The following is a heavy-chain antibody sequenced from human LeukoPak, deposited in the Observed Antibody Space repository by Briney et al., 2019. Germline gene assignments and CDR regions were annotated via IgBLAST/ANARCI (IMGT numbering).Heavy chain of an antibody. CDR2: IRYNGNNQ. D-gene: IGHD2-15*01. CDR1: GFTFNNYG. CDR3: ARDKGVVAATPWDYYYYMDV. Sequence: GGSLRLSCAASGFTFNNYGMHWVRQAPGKGLEWVAFIRYNGNNQYYADSVKGRFTISRDNSKNTLYLQMNSLRAEDTAVYYCARDKGVVAATPWDYYYYMDVWGKGTTVTVSS. J-gene: IGHJ6*03. V-gene: IGHV3-30*02.